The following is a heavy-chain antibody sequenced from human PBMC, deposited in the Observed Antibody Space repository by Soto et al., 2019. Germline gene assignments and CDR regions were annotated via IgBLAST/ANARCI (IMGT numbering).Heavy chain of an antibody. D-gene: IGHD6-13*01. Sequence: ASVKVSCKASGYTFTSYYMHWVRQAPGQGLEWMGIINPSGGSTSYAQKFQGRVTMTRDTSTSTVYMELSSLRSEDTAVYSCATLSSSWYFSYYYYGMDVWGQGTTVTVSS. J-gene: IGHJ6*02. CDR1: GYTFTSYY. V-gene: IGHV1-46*01. CDR3: ATLSSSWYFSYYYYGMDV. CDR2: INPSGGST.